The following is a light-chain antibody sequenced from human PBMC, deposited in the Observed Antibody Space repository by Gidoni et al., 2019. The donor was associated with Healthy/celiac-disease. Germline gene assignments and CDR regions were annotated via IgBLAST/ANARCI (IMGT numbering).Light chain of an antibody. CDR1: QSVSSSY. J-gene: IGKJ4*01. CDR2: GAS. CDR3: QQYGSSPPLT. Sequence: EIVLTQSPGTLSLSPGERATLSCRASQSVSSSYLAWYQQKPGQAPRLLIYGASSRAPGIPDRFSGSGSGTDFTLTISRLEPEEFAVYYCQQYGSSPPLTFXGXTKVEIK. V-gene: IGKV3-20*01.